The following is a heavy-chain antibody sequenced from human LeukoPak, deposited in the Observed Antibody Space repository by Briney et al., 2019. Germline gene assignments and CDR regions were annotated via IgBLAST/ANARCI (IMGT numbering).Heavy chain of an antibody. Sequence: GGSLRLSRAASGFTFSSYWMSWVRQAPGKGLEWVANIKQDGSEKYYVDSVKGRFTISRDNAKNSLYLQMNSLRAEDTAVYYCARDPHPPWVTHASWFDPWGQGTLVTVSS. V-gene: IGHV3-7*01. D-gene: IGHD2-21*02. CDR2: IKQDGSEK. J-gene: IGHJ5*02. CDR3: ARDPHPPWVTHASWFDP. CDR1: GFTFSSYW.